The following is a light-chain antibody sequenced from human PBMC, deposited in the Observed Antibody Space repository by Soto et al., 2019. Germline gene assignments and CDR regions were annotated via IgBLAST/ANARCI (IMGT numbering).Light chain of an antibody. J-gene: IGKJ2*01. Sequence: DVVMTQSPLSLPVTPGEPASISCNSSQRLLNSNGYNYLDWYLQRPGQSPQLLIYLGSNRASGVPDGFSGSGSGTDFTLKISRVEAEDVGVYYCMQALQSPRTFGQGTKLEIK. CDR2: LGS. CDR1: QRLLNSNGYNY. CDR3: MQALQSPRT. V-gene: IGKV2-28*01.